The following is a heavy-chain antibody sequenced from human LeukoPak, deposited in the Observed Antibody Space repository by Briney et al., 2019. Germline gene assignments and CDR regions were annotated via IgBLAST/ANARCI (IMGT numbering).Heavy chain of an antibody. V-gene: IGHV3-33*01. CDR2: IWDDGNNK. D-gene: IGHD3-10*01. J-gene: IGHJ5*02. CDR1: GFSFSNHG. Sequence: PGGSLRLSCAASGFSFSNHGMHWVRQAPGKRLEWVAVIWDDGNNKRYANSVNGRFTISRDNSENTLYLQMNGLTAEDTAMYYCARDSYQDYYGRFAPWGQGTLVTVSS. CDR3: ARDSYQDYYGRFAP.